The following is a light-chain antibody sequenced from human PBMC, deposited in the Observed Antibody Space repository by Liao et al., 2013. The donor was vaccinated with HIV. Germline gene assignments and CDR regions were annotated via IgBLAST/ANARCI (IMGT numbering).Light chain of an antibody. CDR1: MLGDKY. J-gene: IGLJ2*01. Sequence: DELTQPPSVSVSPGQTASITCSGNMLGDKYASWYQQRPGQSPFLVIYDDTKRPSGIPERFSGSNSGNTATLTISGTQAMDEADYYCQAWDSSTGDVLFGGGTKLTVL. CDR3: QAWDSSTGDVL. V-gene: IGLV3-1*01. CDR2: DDT.